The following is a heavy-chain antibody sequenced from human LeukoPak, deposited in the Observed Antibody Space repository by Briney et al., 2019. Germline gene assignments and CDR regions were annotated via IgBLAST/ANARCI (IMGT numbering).Heavy chain of an antibody. V-gene: IGHV5-51*01. CDR3: ARRDSYGNYVDY. CDR1: GYSFNSHW. J-gene: IGHJ4*02. CDR2: IYPGDSDT. D-gene: IGHD5-18*01. Sequence: GESLKISCKGSGYSFNSHWVAWVRQMPGKGLEWMGIIYPGDSDTRYGPSFQGQVTISADKSISTAYLQWSSLKDSDTAIYYCARRDSYGNYVDYWGQGTLATVSS.